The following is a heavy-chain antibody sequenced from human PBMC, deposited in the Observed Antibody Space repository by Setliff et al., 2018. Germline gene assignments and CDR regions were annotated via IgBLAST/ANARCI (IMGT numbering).Heavy chain of an antibody. D-gene: IGHD4-17*01. CDR3: AGSTVTQVDY. V-gene: IGHV4-4*02. Sequence: PSETLSLTCAVSGDSISSGNWWSWVRQPPEKGLEWIGEINHSGNTNYNPSLKSRVTISSDTSKNHFSLNLYSVTAADTAVYYCAGSTVTQVDYWGQGTLVTVSS. J-gene: IGHJ4*02. CDR1: GDSISSGNW. CDR2: INHSGNT.